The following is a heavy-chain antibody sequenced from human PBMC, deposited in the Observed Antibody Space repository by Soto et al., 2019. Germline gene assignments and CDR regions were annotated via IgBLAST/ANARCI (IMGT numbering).Heavy chain of an antibody. Sequence: LRLSCAASGFTLNNYWMSWVRQAPGKGLEWVANMNQDGSEKNYVDSVRGRFTISRDNAKNSLYLQMNSLRVEDTAVYYCARDRDNWDLDFDYWGQGTPVTVSS. CDR2: MNQDGSEK. CDR1: GFTLNNYW. V-gene: IGHV3-7*03. J-gene: IGHJ4*02. CDR3: ARDRDNWDLDFDY. D-gene: IGHD1-1*01.